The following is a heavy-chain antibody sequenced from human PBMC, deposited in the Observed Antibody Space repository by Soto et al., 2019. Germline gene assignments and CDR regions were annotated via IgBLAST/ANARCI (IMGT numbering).Heavy chain of an antibody. CDR3: ARSRFTATWSKFDY. J-gene: IGHJ4*01. CDR1: GVAIRSDSYH. Sequence: SETLSLTCGVSGVAIRSDSYHWSWIRQHPGKGLGWIGFIDNSGTTNYNPSLKRRVTISADTSRSQFPLTLTSVTAADTAVYFWARSRFTATWSKFDYWGRGTLVTVS. D-gene: IGHD3-16*02. V-gene: IGHV4-31*11. CDR2: IDNSGTT.